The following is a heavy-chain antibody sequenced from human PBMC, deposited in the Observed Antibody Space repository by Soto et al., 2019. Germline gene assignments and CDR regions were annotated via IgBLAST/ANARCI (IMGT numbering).Heavy chain of an antibody. Sequence: QVQLVQSGAEVKKPGSSVKVSCKASGGTFSSYAISWVRQAPGQGLEWMGGIIPIFGTANYAQKFQGRVTITADESTSTGYMGLSSLRSEDTAVYYCAGPYDSSGWGGYYFDYWGQGTLVTVSS. CDR3: AGPYDSSGWGGYYFDY. D-gene: IGHD3-22*01. V-gene: IGHV1-69*01. CDR2: IIPIFGTA. CDR1: GGTFSSYA. J-gene: IGHJ4*02.